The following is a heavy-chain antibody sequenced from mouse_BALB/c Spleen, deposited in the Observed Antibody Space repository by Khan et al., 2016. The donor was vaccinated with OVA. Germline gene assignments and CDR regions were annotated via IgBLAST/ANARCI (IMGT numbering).Heavy chain of an antibody. V-gene: IGHV3-2*02. CDR2: ISYSGGT. CDR1: GYSITRGYA. Sequence: EVQLVESGPGLVKPSQSLSLTCTVTGYSITRGYAWNWIRQFPGNKLEWMGYISYSGGTCYNPSHKSRISITRDPSKNQFFLQLNAVTTEDTATYYCARGNYYGYYFDYWGQGTPLTVSS. J-gene: IGHJ2*01. CDR3: ARGNYYGYYFDY. D-gene: IGHD1-1*01.